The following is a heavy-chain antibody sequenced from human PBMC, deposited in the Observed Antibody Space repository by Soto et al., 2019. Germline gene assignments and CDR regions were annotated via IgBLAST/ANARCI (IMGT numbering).Heavy chain of an antibody. CDR2: IMPIFRTP. J-gene: IGHJ6*02. CDR3: ARDNDRPQLGGNYYYMLDV. D-gene: IGHD1-1*01. Sequence: QVQLEQSGPEVKKPGSSVKVSCKASGGTFRNSAISWVRQAPGQGLEWMGGIMPIFRTPDYAQKFQGRVTITADESASTAYMELTGLRSDDTAVYYCARDNDRPQLGGNYYYMLDVWGHGTMVTVSS. V-gene: IGHV1-69*12. CDR1: GGTFRNSA.